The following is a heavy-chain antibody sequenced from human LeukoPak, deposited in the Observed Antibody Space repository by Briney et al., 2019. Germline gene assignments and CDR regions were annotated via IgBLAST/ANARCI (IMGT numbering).Heavy chain of an antibody. CDR1: GGSFSGYY. CDR3: ARGSLLRSGYLLY. V-gene: IGHV4-34*01. J-gene: IGHJ4*02. Sequence: SETLSLTCAVYGGSFSGYYWSWIRQPPGKGLEWIGQINHRGATNYNPSLKSRITISVDTSKNQFSLKLTSVTAADTAVYFCARGSLLRSGYLLYWGQGTLVTVSS. D-gene: IGHD3-3*01. CDR2: INHRGAT.